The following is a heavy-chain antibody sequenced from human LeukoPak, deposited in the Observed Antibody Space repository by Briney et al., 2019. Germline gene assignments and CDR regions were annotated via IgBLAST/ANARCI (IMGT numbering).Heavy chain of an antibody. CDR1: GYTFTSYG. V-gene: IGHV1-46*01. CDR3: ARDFNYYDSSGYDWFDP. J-gene: IGHJ5*02. CDR2: INPSGGST. D-gene: IGHD3-22*01. Sequence: ASVKVSCKASGYTFTSYGISWVRQAPGQGLECMGIINPSGGSTSYAQKFQGRVTMTRDTSTSTVYMELSSLRSEDTAVHYCARDFNYYDSSGYDWFDPWGQGTLVTVSS.